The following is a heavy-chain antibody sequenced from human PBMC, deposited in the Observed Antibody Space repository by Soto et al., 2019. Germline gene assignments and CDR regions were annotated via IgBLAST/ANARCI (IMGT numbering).Heavy chain of an antibody. D-gene: IGHD2-2*01. CDR1: GFTFSTHS. Sequence: GGSLRLSCAASGFTFSTHSMNWVRQAPGKGLEWISYIASSSVTMYADSVKGRFTISRDNAKNSLYLQMNSLRAEDTAVYFCVGEVGFQLIYWGQGTLVTVSS. V-gene: IGHV3-48*01. J-gene: IGHJ4*02. CDR2: IASSSVTM. CDR3: VGEVGFQLIY.